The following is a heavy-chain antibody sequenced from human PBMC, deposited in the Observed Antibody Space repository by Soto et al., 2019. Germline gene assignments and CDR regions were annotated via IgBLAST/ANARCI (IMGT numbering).Heavy chain of an antibody. Sequence: PGESLKISCKGSGYSFTSYWIGWVRQMPGKGLEWMGIIYPGDSDTRYSPSFQGQVTISADKSISTAYMQWSSLKASDTAMYYCAREPPRRNPADSSGSATYGMDVWDQGTTVTV. J-gene: IGHJ6*02. CDR3: AREPPRRNPADSSGSATYGMDV. CDR2: IYPGDSDT. D-gene: IGHD3-22*01. CDR1: GYSFTSYW. V-gene: IGHV5-51*01.